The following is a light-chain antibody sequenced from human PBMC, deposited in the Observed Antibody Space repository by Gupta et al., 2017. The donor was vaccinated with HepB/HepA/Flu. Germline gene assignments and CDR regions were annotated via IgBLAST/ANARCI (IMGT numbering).Light chain of an antibody. V-gene: IGLV2-23*02. J-gene: IGLJ1*01. Sequence: QSALPQPASVSGSPGQSLTISCTGTSSDVGSYNLVSWYQQHPGKAHKLMIYEVSKRPSGVSNRFSGSKSGNTASLTISGLQAEDEADYYCCSYAGSSTFFGTGTKVTVL. CDR3: CSYAGSSTF. CDR1: SSDVGSYNL. CDR2: EVS.